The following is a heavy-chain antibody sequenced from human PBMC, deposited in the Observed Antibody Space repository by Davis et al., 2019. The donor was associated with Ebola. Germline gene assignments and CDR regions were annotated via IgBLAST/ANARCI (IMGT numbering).Heavy chain of an antibody. D-gene: IGHD4-17*01. CDR1: GFTFSSYG. V-gene: IGHV3-30*03. CDR2: ISYVGSNK. Sequence: PGGSLRLSCAASGFTFSSYGMHWVRPAPGKGLEWVAVISYVGSNKYYADSVKGRFTISRDNSKNTLYLQMNSLRAEDTAVYYCARASPDYGDYDYFDYWGQGTLVTVSS. J-gene: IGHJ4*02. CDR3: ARASPDYGDYDYFDY.